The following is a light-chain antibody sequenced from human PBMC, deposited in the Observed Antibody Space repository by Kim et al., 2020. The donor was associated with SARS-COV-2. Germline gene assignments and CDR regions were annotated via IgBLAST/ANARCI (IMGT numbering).Light chain of an antibody. CDR1: QSVSSNY. V-gene: IGKV3-20*01. CDR2: GAS. J-gene: IGKJ1*01. Sequence: SPGDRATLSCRASQSVSSNYFASYQHKPGQAPRLLIYGASSRATGSPDRFSGRGSGTDFSLTISRLEPEDFAVYFCQQYGSSPQTFGQGTKVEIK. CDR3: QQYGSSPQT.